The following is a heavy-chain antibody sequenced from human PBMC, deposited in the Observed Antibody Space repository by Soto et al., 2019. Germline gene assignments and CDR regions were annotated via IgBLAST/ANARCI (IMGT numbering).Heavy chain of an antibody. Sequence: GGSLRLSCAVSGFSFSNYGMQWVRPGPGKGLEWVAVIWYGGSSKYCADSVKGRLTISRDNSKNTLYLQMDSLRAEDTAVYNCARPSSGWENWFDPWGQGTLVTVSS. V-gene: IGHV3-33*01. CDR3: ARPSSGWENWFDP. CDR1: GFSFSNYG. J-gene: IGHJ5*02. CDR2: IWYGGSSK. D-gene: IGHD6-19*01.